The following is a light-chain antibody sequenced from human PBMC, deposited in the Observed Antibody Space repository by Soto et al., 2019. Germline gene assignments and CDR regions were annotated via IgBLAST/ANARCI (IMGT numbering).Light chain of an antibody. CDR2: AAS. V-gene: IGKV1-27*01. CDR3: QKYDDAPLS. CDR1: RGIGNY. Sequence: DIPMTQSPSSLSASVGDRVTITCRASRGIGNYLAWYQQKTGKVPSLLIYAASTLQSGVSSRFSGSRSGTDFTLTNSSLQPGDVATYYCQKYDDAPLSFGGGTKVEI. J-gene: IGKJ4*01.